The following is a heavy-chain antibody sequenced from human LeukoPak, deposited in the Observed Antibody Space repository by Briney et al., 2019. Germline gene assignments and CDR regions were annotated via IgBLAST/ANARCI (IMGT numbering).Heavy chain of an antibody. CDR3: ARHRLRSTPYYYYGMDV. V-gene: IGHV4-39*01. D-gene: IGHD2-2*01. Sequence: PSETLSLTCTVSGGSISSSSYYWGWIRQPPGKGLEWIGSIYYSGSTYYNPSLKSRVTISVDTSKNQFSLKLSSVTAADTAVYYCARHRLRSTPYYYYGMDVWGQGTTVTVSS. CDR2: IYYSGST. CDR1: GGSISSSSYY. J-gene: IGHJ6*02.